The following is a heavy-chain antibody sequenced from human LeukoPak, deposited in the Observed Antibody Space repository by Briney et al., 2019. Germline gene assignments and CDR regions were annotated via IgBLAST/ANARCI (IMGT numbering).Heavy chain of an antibody. J-gene: IGHJ4*02. Sequence: ASVKVSCKASGGTFSSYAISWVRQAPGQGLEWMGWISAYNGNTNYAQKLQGRVTMTTDTSTSTAYMELRSLRSDDTAVYYCARVVSLGQLGNNDYWGQGTLVTVSS. CDR1: GGTFSSYA. CDR3: ARVVSLGQLGNNDY. CDR2: ISAYNGNT. V-gene: IGHV1-18*01. D-gene: IGHD6-6*01.